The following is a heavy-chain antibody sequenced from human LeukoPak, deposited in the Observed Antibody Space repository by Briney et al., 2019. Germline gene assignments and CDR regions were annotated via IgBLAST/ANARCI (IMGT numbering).Heavy chain of an antibody. D-gene: IGHD4-23*01. V-gene: IGHV3-66*02. CDR3: ASDLGNSGYLDY. Sequence: PGGSLRLSCAASGFTVSSNYMSWVRQAPGKGLEWVSAISGSGGSTYYAGSVKGRFTISRDNSKNTLYLQMNSLRVEDTAVYYCASDLGNSGYLDYWGQGTLVTVSS. CDR2: ISGSGGST. J-gene: IGHJ4*02. CDR1: GFTVSSNY.